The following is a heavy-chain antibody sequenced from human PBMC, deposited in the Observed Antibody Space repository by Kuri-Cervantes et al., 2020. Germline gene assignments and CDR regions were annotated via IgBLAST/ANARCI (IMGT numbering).Heavy chain of an antibody. D-gene: IGHD5-18*01. V-gene: IGHV4-61*01. CDR1: GGSVSSGSYY. J-gene: IGHJ5*02. CDR3: ARGYSYGWRWFDP. Sequence: SETLSLTCTVSGGSVSSGSYYWSWIRQPPGKGLEWIGYIYYSGSTVYNPSLKSRVTISVDTSKSQFSLKLTSVTAADTAVYYCARGYSYGWRWFDPWGQGTLVTVSS. CDR2: IYYSGST.